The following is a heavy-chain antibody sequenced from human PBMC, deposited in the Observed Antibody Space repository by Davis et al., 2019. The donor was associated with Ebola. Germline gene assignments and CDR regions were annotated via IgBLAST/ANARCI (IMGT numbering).Heavy chain of an antibody. D-gene: IGHD2-15*01. CDR3: ARDDGVVVVAGIDY. CDR1: GFTFSSYA. Sequence: GGSLRLSCAASGFTFSSYAMSWVRQAPGKGLEWVSTISGSGGSTYYADSVKGRFTISRDNSKNTLYLQMNSLRAEDTAVYYCARDDGVVVVAGIDYWGQGTLVTVSS. CDR2: ISGSGGST. V-gene: IGHV3-23*01. J-gene: IGHJ4*02.